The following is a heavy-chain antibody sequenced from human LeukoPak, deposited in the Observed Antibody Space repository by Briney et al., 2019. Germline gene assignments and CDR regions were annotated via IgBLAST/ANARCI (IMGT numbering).Heavy chain of an antibody. V-gene: IGHV3-21*01. CDR3: ARSLKVSAALDVFDI. Sequence: GGSLRLSCAASEFTFSSHSMNWVRQAPGKGLEWVSSISRSGGSIYYADSLKGRFTISRDNAKNSLYLQMNSLRAEDTAVYFCARSLKVSAALDVFDIWGQGTLVTVSS. J-gene: IGHJ4*02. CDR1: EFTFSSHS. D-gene: IGHD2-2*01. CDR2: ISRSGGSI.